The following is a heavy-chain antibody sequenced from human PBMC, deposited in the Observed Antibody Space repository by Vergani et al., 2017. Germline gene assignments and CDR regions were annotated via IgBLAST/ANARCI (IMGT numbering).Heavy chain of an antibody. CDR2: ISSSSSTI. CDR3: ARSGYSYGLYYYYYYMDV. Sequence: EVQLVESGGGLVQPGGSLRLSCAASGFTFSSYSMNWVRQAPGKGLDWVSYISSSSSTIYYADSVKGRFTISRDKAKKSLYLQMNSLRAEDTAVYYCARSGYSYGLYYYYYYMDVWGKGTTVTVSS. V-gene: IGHV3-48*01. J-gene: IGHJ6*03. CDR1: GFTFSSYS. D-gene: IGHD5-18*01.